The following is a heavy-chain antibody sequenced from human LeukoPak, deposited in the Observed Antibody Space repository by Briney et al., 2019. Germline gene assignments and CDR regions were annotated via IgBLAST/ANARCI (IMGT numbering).Heavy chain of an antibody. J-gene: IGHJ5*02. Sequence: GGSLRLSCSASGLTVSTNYLTWVRQAPGKGLEWVSLIYSGGNTYYADSVKGRFTISRDNSKNTLYLQMNSLRADDTAVYYCTRGPVGGFDAWGQGTLVTVSS. CDR1: GLTVSTNY. CDR2: IYSGGNT. V-gene: IGHV3-53*01. CDR3: TRGPVGGFDA. D-gene: IGHD1-26*01.